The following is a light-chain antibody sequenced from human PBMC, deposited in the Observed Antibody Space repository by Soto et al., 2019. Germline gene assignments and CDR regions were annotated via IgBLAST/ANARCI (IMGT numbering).Light chain of an antibody. J-gene: IGKJ2*01. CDR3: HHYGYGADT. CDR2: GAS. Sequence: ELVLTQSPGTLSLSPGERATLSCRASESVRNNSLAWYQQQPGQAPSLLIFGASSMATGIPDRFTGSGSGADFSLTISRLEPEDSAVYFCHHYGYGADTFGQGTKLEIK. CDR1: ESVRNNS. V-gene: IGKV3-20*01.